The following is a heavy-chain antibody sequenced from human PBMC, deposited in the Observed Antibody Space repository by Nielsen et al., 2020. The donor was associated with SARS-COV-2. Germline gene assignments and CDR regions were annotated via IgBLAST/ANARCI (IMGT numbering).Heavy chain of an antibody. V-gene: IGHV3-30*18. Sequence: GESLKISCAASGFSVTSYGMHWVRQAPGKGLEWVAVASFDGSNEYYGDSVKGRFTISRDNAKNSLYLQMNSLRAEDTAVYYCAKDPEDIVVVPAAINYFDYWGQGTLVTVSS. CDR1: GFSVTSYG. CDR3: AKDPEDIVVVPAAINYFDY. D-gene: IGHD2-2*01. CDR2: ASFDGSNE. J-gene: IGHJ4*02.